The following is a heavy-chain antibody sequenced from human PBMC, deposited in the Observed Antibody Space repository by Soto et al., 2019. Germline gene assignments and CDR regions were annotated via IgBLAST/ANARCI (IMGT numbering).Heavy chain of an antibody. V-gene: IGHV4-34*01. J-gene: IGHJ5*02. CDR1: GGSFSGYY. CDR3: ARKKKTTMVRGVINWFDP. CDR2: INHSGST. Sequence: QVQLQQWGAGLLKPSDTLSLTCAVYGGSFSGYYWSWIRQPPGKGLEWSGEINHSGSTNYNPSLKSRVTISVDTSKNQFSLKLSSVTAADTAVYYCARKKKTTMVRGVINWFDPWGQGTLVTVSS. D-gene: IGHD3-10*01.